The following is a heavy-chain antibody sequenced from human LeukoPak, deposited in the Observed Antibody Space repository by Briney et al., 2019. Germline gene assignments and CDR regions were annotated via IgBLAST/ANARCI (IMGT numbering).Heavy chain of an antibody. Sequence: SETLSLTCTVSVGSICSYLGSWIGQPAGQGLEWIGRIYTSGSTNYNPSLKSRVTMSVDTSKNQFSLKLSSVTAADTAVYYCARGHSGRYSALDIWGQGTMVTVSS. V-gene: IGHV4-4*07. J-gene: IGHJ3*02. CDR1: VGSICSYL. CDR3: ARGHSGRYSALDI. CDR2: IYTSGST. D-gene: IGHD1-26*01.